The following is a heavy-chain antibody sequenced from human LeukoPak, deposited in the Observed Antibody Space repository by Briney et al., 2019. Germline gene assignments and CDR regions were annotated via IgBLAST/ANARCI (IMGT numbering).Heavy chain of an antibody. CDR3: AKYSGSLFIDYFDY. CDR1: GDSISSSN. CDR2: ISGSGGTT. J-gene: IGHJ4*02. V-gene: IGHV3-23*01. D-gene: IGHD1-26*01. Sequence: GTLSLTCAVSGDSISSSNWWSWVRQPPGKGLAWVSSISGSGGTTYYADSVKGRFTISRDNSKNTLYLQMNSLRAEDTAVYYCAKYSGSLFIDYFDYWGQGTLVTVSS.